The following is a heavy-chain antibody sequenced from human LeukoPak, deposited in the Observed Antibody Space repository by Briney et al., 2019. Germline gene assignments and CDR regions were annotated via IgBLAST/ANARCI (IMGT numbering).Heavy chain of an antibody. Sequence: GGSLRLSCTASGFTFGDYAMSWVRQAPGKGREWVGFIRSKAYGGTTEYAASVKRRFTISRDDSTSLAYLQMNSLKTEDTAVYYCTRGWQSEDYWGQGTLVTVPS. CDR3: TRGWQSEDY. CDR2: IRSKAYGGTT. CDR1: GFTFGDYA. J-gene: IGHJ4*02. V-gene: IGHV3-49*04. D-gene: IGHD2-15*01.